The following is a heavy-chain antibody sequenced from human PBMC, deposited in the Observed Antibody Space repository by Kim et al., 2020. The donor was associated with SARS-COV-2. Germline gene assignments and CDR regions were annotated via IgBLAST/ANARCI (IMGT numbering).Heavy chain of an antibody. Sequence: KKHYAEPGKGQLTISRENSNNMLYLQMDSLRAEDTAIYYCARDPGPYYFDYWGQGTLVTVSS. J-gene: IGHJ4*02. CDR2: KK. V-gene: IGHV3-33*01. CDR3: ARDPGPYYFDY.